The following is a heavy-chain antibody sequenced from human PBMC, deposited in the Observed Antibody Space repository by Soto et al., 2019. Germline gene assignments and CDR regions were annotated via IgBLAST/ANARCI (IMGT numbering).Heavy chain of an antibody. CDR2: ISGSGGST. J-gene: IGHJ3*02. Sequence: PGGSLRLSCAASGFTFSSYAMSWVRQAPGKGLEWVSAISGSGGSTYYADSVKGRFTISRDNSKNTLYLQMNSLRAEDTAVYYCAKDTMTRGYCTNGVCYTEGGLDAFEIWGQGTMVTVSS. V-gene: IGHV3-23*01. CDR3: AKDTMTRGYCTNGVCYTEGGLDAFEI. CDR1: GFTFSSYA. D-gene: IGHD2-8*01.